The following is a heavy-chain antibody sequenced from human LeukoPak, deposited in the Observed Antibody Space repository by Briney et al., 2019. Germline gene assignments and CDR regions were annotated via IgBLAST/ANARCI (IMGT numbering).Heavy chain of an antibody. Sequence: WASVKVSCKASGGTFSSYAISWVRQAPGQGLEWMGGIIPIFGTANYAQKFQGRVTITTDESTSTAYMELSSLRSEDTAVYYCARENGEAAAGYDYWGQGTLVTVSS. CDR2: IIPIFGTA. CDR3: ARENGEAAAGYDY. V-gene: IGHV1-69*05. CDR1: GGTFSSYA. J-gene: IGHJ4*02. D-gene: IGHD6-13*01.